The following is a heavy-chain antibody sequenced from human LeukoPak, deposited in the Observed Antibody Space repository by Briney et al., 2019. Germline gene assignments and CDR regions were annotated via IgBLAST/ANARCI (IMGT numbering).Heavy chain of an antibody. Sequence: PGGSLRLSCSASGFTFSSYTMHWVRQAPGKGLEFVSAITNNGGNTYYADSVKGRFTISRDNSKNTVYLQMSSLRAEDTAVYYCVIVRGYFDSSGSDYWGQGTLVTVSS. J-gene: IGHJ4*02. CDR1: GFTFSSYT. V-gene: IGHV3-64D*06. D-gene: IGHD3-9*01. CDR3: VIVRGYFDSSGSDY. CDR2: ITNNGGNT.